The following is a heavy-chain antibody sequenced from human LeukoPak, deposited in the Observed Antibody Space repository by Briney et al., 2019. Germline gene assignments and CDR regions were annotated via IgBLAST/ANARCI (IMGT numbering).Heavy chain of an antibody. Sequence: SGGSLRLSCAASGFTFSSYWMHWVRQAPGKGLVWVSRINSDGSSTNYADSVKGRFTISRDNAKNTLYLQMNSLRAEDMAVYYCARDPRYCSSTSCYTIFDYWGQGTLVTVSS. D-gene: IGHD2-2*02. CDR3: ARDPRYCSSTSCYTIFDY. CDR1: GFTFSSYW. CDR2: INSDGSST. V-gene: IGHV3-74*01. J-gene: IGHJ4*02.